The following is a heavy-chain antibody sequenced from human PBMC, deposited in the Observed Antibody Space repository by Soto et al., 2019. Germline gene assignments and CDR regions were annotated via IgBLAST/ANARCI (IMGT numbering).Heavy chain of an antibody. D-gene: IGHD2-21*02. J-gene: IGHJ3*02. CDR2: ISAYNGNT. CDR1: GYTFTSYG. V-gene: IGHV1-18*01. Sequence: ASVKFCCKASGYTFTSYGISWVRQAPGEGLEWMGWISAYNGNTNYAQKLQGRVTMTTDTSTSTAYMELRSLRSDDTAVYYCARDVSHIVVVTAINDAFDIWGQGTMVTVSS. CDR3: ARDVSHIVVVTAINDAFDI.